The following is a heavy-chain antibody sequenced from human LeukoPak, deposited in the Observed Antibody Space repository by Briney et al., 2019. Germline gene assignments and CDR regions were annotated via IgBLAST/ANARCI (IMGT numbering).Heavy chain of an antibody. D-gene: IGHD6-13*01. CDR3: ARDWALQLATIKMDV. V-gene: IGHV3-7*03. J-gene: IGHJ6*02. Sequence: GGSLRLSCTASGFTFSSYWMTWVRQGPGKGLEWVANINQDGSQRYYVNSVKGRFTISRDNAKNSLYLQMNSLSAEDTGMYYCARDWALQLATIKMDVWGQGTTVTVPS. CDR2: INQDGSQR. CDR1: GFTFSSYW.